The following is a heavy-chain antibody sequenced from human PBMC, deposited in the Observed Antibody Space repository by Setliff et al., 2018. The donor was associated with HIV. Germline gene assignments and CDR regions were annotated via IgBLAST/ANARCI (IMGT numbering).Heavy chain of an antibody. CDR3: ADSTYYYYYGMDV. D-gene: IGHD6-13*01. V-gene: IGHV1-69*05. CDR1: GGTFSSYA. CDR2: IIPIFGTA. J-gene: IGHJ6*02. Sequence: SVKVSCKASGGTFSSYAISWVRQAPGQRLEWMGGIIPIFGTANYAQKFQGRVTITTDESTSTAYMELSSLRSEDTAVYYCADSTYYYYYGMDVWGQGTTVTVSS.